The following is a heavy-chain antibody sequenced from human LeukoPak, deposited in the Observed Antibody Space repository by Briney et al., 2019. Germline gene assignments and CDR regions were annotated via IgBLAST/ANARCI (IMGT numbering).Heavy chain of an antibody. Sequence: PGGSLRLSCAASGFTFSSYAMHWVRQAPGKGLEWVAVISYDGSNKYYADSVKGRFTISRDNSKNTLYLQMNSLRAEDTAVYYCARGGGYSYGLVRGPQPDDAFDIWGQGTMVTVSS. J-gene: IGHJ3*02. CDR2: ISYDGSNK. CDR1: GFTFSSYA. D-gene: IGHD5-18*01. V-gene: IGHV3-30-3*01. CDR3: ARGGGYSYGLVRGPQPDDAFDI.